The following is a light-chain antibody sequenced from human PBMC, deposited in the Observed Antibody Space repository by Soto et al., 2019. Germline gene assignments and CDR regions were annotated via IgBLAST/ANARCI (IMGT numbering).Light chain of an antibody. CDR1: SSDVGGYNY. J-gene: IGLJ1*01. CDR2: DVS. CDR3: CSYAGNYYV. V-gene: IGLV2-11*01. Sequence: QSALTQPRSVSGSPGPSVTISCTGTSSDVGGYNYVSWYQQHPGKAPKLMIYDVSNRPSGVPDRFSGSKSGNTASLNISGLQAQDEADYYCCSYAGNYYVFGTGTKVTVL.